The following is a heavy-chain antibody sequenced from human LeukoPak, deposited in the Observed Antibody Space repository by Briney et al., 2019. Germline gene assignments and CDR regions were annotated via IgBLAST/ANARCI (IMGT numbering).Heavy chain of an antibody. CDR3: AITMVRGMINYFDY. CDR2: INPNSGGT. V-gene: IGHV1-2*02. CDR1: GYTFTGYY. Sequence: GASVKVSCKASGYTFTGYYMHWVRQAPGQGLEWMGWINPNSGGTNYVQKFQGRVTMTRDTSISTAYMELSRLRSDDTAVYYCAITMVRGMINYFDYWGQGTLVTVSS. D-gene: IGHD3-10*01. J-gene: IGHJ4*02.